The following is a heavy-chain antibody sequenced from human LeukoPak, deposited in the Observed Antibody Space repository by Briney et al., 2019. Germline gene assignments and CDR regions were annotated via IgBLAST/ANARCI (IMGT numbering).Heavy chain of an antibody. CDR1: GFTFNSYG. Sequence: GGSLRLSCAASGFTFNSYGMHWVRQAPGNGLEWVAIISYDGSNKHYADSVKGRFTISRDNSKNTVYLQMNSLRGEDTAVYYCARDYGDYLYYYGMDVWGQGTTVTVSS. V-gene: IGHV3-30-3*01. D-gene: IGHD4-17*01. CDR2: ISYDGSNK. CDR3: ARDYGDYLYYYGMDV. J-gene: IGHJ6*02.